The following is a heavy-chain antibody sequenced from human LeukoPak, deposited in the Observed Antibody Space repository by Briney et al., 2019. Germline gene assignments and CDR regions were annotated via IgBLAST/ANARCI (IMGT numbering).Heavy chain of an antibody. Sequence: GGALRLSCASSGFTFSSYSMNWVRQAPGKGLGWVSSISSSSSYIYYADSVKGRFTISRDNAKNSLYLQMNSLRAEDTAVYYCARDWGYCSGGSCYGMDVWGQGTTVTVSS. CDR1: GFTFSSYS. CDR3: ARDWGYCSGGSCYGMDV. CDR2: ISSSSSYI. J-gene: IGHJ6*02. D-gene: IGHD2-15*01. V-gene: IGHV3-21*01.